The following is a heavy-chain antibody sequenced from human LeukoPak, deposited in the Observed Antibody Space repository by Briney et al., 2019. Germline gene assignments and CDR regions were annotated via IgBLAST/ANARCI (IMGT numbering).Heavy chain of an antibody. CDR3: ARAKVEQWLGYYYYYGMDV. V-gene: IGHV3-33*01. D-gene: IGHD6-19*01. Sequence: PGRSLRLSCAASGFTFSSYGMHWVRQAPGKGLEWVAVIWYDGSNKYYADSVKGRFTISRDNSKNTLYLQMNSLRAEDTAVYYCARAKVEQWLGYYYYYGMDVWGKGTTVTVSS. J-gene: IGHJ6*04. CDR2: IWYDGSNK. CDR1: GFTFSSYG.